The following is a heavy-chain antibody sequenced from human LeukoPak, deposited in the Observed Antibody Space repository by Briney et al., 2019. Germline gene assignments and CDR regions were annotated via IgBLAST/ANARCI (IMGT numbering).Heavy chain of an antibody. CDR3: ARDGHRRYHYDSSGREDAFDI. D-gene: IGHD3-22*01. Sequence: ASVKVSCKASGYTFSNYGISWVRQAPGQGLEWMGWISGYNGNAKYAQKVRGRVTMTTDTFTNTVYMEMRSLRSDDTAVYYCARDGHRRYHYDSSGREDAFDIWGQGTMVTVSS. CDR2: ISGYNGNA. V-gene: IGHV1-18*01. J-gene: IGHJ3*02. CDR1: GYTFSNYG.